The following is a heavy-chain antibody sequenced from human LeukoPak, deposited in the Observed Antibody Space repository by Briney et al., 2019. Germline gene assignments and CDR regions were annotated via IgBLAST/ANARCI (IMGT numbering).Heavy chain of an antibody. CDR1: GYTFTSYG. D-gene: IGHD1-26*01. J-gene: IGHJ3*02. V-gene: IGHV1-18*01. CDR2: ISGYNGNR. Sequence: ASVKVSCKASGYTFTSYGISWVRQAPGQGHEWMGWISGYNGNRSYAQKLQGRATMTTDTSSSTAYMELGSLRSDDTAVYYCARDGSYFLSDHHAFDIWGQGTMVTVSS. CDR3: ARDGSYFLSDHHAFDI.